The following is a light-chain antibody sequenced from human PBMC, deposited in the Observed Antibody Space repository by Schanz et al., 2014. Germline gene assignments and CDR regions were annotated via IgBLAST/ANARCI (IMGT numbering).Light chain of an antibody. J-gene: IGKJ2*01. CDR3: QQYGTSPPYT. CDR1: QSVSSTY. V-gene: IGKV3-20*01. CDR2: GAS. Sequence: EIVLTQSPDTLSLSPGDTATLSCRASQSVSSTYLAWYQQKPGQAPRLLIYGASSRATGIPERFSGSGSGTDFTLTISRLEPEDFAVYYCQQYGTSPPYTFGQGTKVEIK.